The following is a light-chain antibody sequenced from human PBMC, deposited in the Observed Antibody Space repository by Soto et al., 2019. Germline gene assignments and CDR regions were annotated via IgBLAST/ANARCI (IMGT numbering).Light chain of an antibody. Sequence: IPITQSQSSLSASVGDRVTITCEASQDISNYLNWYQQKPGKAPKLLIYDASNLETGVPSRFSGSGSGTDFTFTISSLQPEDIATYYCQQYDNLPITFGQGTRLEIK. CDR2: DAS. CDR3: QQYDNLPIT. CDR1: QDISNY. V-gene: IGKV1-33*01. J-gene: IGKJ5*01.